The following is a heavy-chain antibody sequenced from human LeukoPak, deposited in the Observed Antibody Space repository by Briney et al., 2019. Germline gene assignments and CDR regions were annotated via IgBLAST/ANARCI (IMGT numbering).Heavy chain of an antibody. D-gene: IGHD3-16*02. Sequence: PSGTLSLTCAISGGSISSSNRWSWVRQPPGKGLEWIGEIYHSGSTNYNPSLKSRVTISVDKSKNQFSLKLSSVTAADTAVYYCARAIIMITFGGVIVSGAFDIWGQGTMVTVSS. CDR1: GGSISSSNR. CDR2: IYHSGST. V-gene: IGHV4-4*02. J-gene: IGHJ3*02. CDR3: ARAIIMITFGGVIVSGAFDI.